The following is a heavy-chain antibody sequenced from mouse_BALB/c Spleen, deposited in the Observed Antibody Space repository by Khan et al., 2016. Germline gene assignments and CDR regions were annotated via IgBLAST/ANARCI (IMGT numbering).Heavy chain of an antibody. Sequence: EVELVESGGGLVKPGGSLKLSCAASGFTFSDYYMYWVRQTPEKRLEWVATISDGGSYTYYPDSVKGRFTISRDNAKNNLYLQMSSLKSEDTARYYCARDLNWYFDVWGAGTTVTVSS. CDR3: ARDLNWYFDV. CDR2: ISDGGSYT. CDR1: GFTFSDYY. V-gene: IGHV5-4*02. J-gene: IGHJ1*01.